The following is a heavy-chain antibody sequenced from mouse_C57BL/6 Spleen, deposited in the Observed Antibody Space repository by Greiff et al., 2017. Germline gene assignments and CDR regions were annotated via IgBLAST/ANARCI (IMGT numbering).Heavy chain of an antibody. CDR1: GYAFTNYL. CDR2: INPGSGGT. CDR3: ARSGNFPDY. D-gene: IGHD2-1*01. J-gene: IGHJ2*01. V-gene: IGHV1-54*01. Sequence: QVQLQQSGAELVRPGTSVKVSCKASGYAFTNYLIEWVKQRPGQGLEWIGVINPGSGGTNYNEKFKGKATLTADKSSSTAYMQLSSLTSEDSAVXFCARSGNFPDYWGQGTTLTVSS.